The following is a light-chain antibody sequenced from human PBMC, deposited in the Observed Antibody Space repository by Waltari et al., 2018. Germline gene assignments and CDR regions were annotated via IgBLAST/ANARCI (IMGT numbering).Light chain of an antibody. V-gene: IGKV4-1*01. Sequence: DIVMTQSPDSLAVSLGERAPINCKSSQSVLFSTNNKNYLAWYQQKTGQPPKLLFYWASTRESGVPDRFSGSGSGTDFTLTISSLQAEDVAVYYCQQYRSTLWTFGQGTRVEIK. J-gene: IGKJ1*01. CDR3: QQYRSTLWT. CDR1: QSVLFSTNNKNY. CDR2: WAS.